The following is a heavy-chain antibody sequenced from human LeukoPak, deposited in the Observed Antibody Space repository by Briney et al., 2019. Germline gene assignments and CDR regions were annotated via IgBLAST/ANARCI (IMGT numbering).Heavy chain of an antibody. J-gene: IGHJ1*01. Sequence: ASVKVSCKASGGTFSSYAISWVRQAPGQGLEWMGRIIPIFGTANYAQKFQGRVTITTDESTSTAYMELSSLRSEGTAVYYCARESSGWYGDGDWGQGTLVTVSS. CDR1: GGTFSSYA. CDR2: IIPIFGTA. CDR3: ARESSGWYGDGD. V-gene: IGHV1-69*05. D-gene: IGHD6-19*01.